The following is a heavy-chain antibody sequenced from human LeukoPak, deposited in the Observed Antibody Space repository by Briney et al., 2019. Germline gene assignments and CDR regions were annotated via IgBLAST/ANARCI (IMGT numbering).Heavy chain of an antibody. Sequence: PGGSLRLSCAASGFTFSSYAMSWVCQAPGKGLEWVSAISGSGDTTYYADSVKGRFTVSRDNSKNTVYVQMNSLRAEDTAMYYCARGPYYGSGSHFSYYGMDVWGQGTTVTVSS. J-gene: IGHJ6*02. V-gene: IGHV3-23*01. D-gene: IGHD3-10*01. CDR3: ARGPYYGSGSHFSYYGMDV. CDR2: ISGSGDTT. CDR1: GFTFSSYA.